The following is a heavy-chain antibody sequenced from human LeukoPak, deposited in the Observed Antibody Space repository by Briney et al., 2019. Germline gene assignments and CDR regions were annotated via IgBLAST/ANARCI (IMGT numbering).Heavy chain of an antibody. J-gene: IGHJ4*02. CDR3: ARDRPHYYDSSGYYLRGSYFDY. V-gene: IGHV3-21*01. Sequence: GGSLRLSCAASGFTFSSYSMNWVRQAPGKGLEWVSSISSSSSYIYYADSVKGRFTISRDNAKNSLYLQMNSLRAEDTAVYYCARDRPHYYDSSGYYLRGSYFDYWGQGTLVTVSS. CDR1: GFTFSSYS. D-gene: IGHD3-22*01. CDR2: ISSSSSYI.